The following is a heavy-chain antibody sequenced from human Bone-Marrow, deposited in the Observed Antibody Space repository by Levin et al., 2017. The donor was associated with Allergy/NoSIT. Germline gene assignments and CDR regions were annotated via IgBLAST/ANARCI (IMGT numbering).Heavy chain of an antibody. V-gene: IGHV3-33*01. J-gene: IGHJ4*02. D-gene: IGHD2-2*01. Sequence: PGESLKISCAASGFTFSSYGMHWVRQAPGKGLEWVAVIWYDGSNKYYADSVKGRFTISRDNSKNTLYLQMNSLRAEDTAVYYCARGPDIVVVPAATPFDYWGQGTLVTVSS. CDR2: IWYDGSNK. CDR3: ARGPDIVVVPAATPFDY. CDR1: GFTFSSYG.